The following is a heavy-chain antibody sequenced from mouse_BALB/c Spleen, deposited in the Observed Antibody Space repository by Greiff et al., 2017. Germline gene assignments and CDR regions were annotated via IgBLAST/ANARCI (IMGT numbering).Heavy chain of an antibody. J-gene: IGHJ2*01. CDR1: GYTFTDYN. CDR2: INPNNGGT. D-gene: IGHD1-2*01. V-gene: IGHV1-18*01. CDR3: ARRITTATGYFDY. Sequence: EVQLQQSGPELVKPGASVKIPCKASGYTFTDYNMDWVKQSHGKSLEWIGDINPNNGGTIYNQKFKGKATLTVDKSSSTAYMELRSLTSEDTAVYYCARRITTATGYFDYWGQGTTLTVSS.